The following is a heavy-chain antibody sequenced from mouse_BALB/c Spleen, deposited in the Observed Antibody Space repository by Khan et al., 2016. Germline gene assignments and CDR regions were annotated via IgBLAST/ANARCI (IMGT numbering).Heavy chain of an antibody. CDR1: GYTFSSYW. J-gene: IGHJ3*01. CDR2: IIPGSGTT. V-gene: IGHV1-9*01. Sequence: QVQLQQSGAELMKPGASVNISCKATGYTFSSYWIEWVKERPGHGLEWIGEIIPGSGTTNYNGNFKGKDTYTEETYSSTAYMQLSSLTSEDSAVYSFSSCPYLGQGTLFTVSA. CDR3: SSCPY.